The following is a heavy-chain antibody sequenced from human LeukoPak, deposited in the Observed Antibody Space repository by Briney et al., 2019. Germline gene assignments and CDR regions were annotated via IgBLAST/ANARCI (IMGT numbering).Heavy chain of an antibody. V-gene: IGHV3-9*01. J-gene: IGHJ6*03. CDR1: GFTFDDYA. CDR2: ISWNSGSI. Sequence: GGSLRLSCAASGFTFDDYAMHWVRQAPGKGLEWVSGISWNSGSIGYADSVKGRFTISRENAKNSLYLQMNSRRAGDTAVYYCARDRGRYYMDVWGKGTTVTISS. CDR3: ARDRGRYYMDV. D-gene: IGHD6-25*01.